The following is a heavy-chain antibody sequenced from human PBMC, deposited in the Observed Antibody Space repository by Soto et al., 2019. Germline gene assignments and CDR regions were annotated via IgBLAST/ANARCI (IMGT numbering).Heavy chain of an antibody. V-gene: IGHV3-74*01. Sequence: PGGSLRLSCAASGFTFSYYWMHWVRQAPGQGLVWVSRIHSDGSSTYYADSVKGRFTISRDNSKNTLYLQMNSLRAEDTAVYYCARDDYPYYDDSSGYHFDYWGQGSLVTVSS. D-gene: IGHD3-22*01. J-gene: IGHJ4*02. CDR2: IHSDGSST. CDR3: ARDDYPYYDDSSGYHFDY. CDR1: GFTFSYYW.